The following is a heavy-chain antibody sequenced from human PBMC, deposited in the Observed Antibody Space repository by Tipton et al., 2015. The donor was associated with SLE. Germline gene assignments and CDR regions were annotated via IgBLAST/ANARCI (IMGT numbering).Heavy chain of an antibody. J-gene: IGHJ4*02. Sequence: GSLRLSCTVSGGSISSSPYYWGWIRQPPGKGLDWIGSVHYSGSTYYNPSLKSRVAMSVDTSKNQFSLKLTSVTAADTAVYYCARDSLGFDYWGQGTLVTVSS. V-gene: IGHV4-39*07. D-gene: IGHD7-27*01. CDR3: ARDSLGFDY. CDR2: VHYSGST. CDR1: GGSISSSPYY.